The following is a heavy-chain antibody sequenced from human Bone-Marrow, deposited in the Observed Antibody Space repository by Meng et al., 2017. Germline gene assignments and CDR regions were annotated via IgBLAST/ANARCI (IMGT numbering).Heavy chain of an antibody. V-gene: IGHV1-2*06. Sequence: ASVKVSCKASGYTFTSYYMHWVRQAPGQGLEWMGHINPNNGDTLYAQKFQGRVSMTSDTSISTVYVELSGLRSDDTAVYYCARDENISLGKLFGDYWGQGTLVTVSS. CDR1: GYTFTSYY. D-gene: IGHD4-23*01. J-gene: IGHJ4*02. CDR3: ARDENISLGKLFGDY. CDR2: INPNNGDT.